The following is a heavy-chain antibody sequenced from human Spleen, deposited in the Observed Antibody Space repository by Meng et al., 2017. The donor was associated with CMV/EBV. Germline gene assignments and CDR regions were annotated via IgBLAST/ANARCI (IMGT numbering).Heavy chain of an antibody. V-gene: IGHV4-39*07. Sequence: SETLSLTCTVSGGSISSSSYYWGWIRQPPGKGLEWIGSIYYSGSTYYNPSLKSRVTISVDTSKNQFSLKLSSVTAADTAVYYCARDILGYCGSTSCHKGAFDIWGQGTMVTVSS. D-gene: IGHD2-2*02. CDR1: GGSISSSSYY. CDR3: ARDILGYCGSTSCHKGAFDI. J-gene: IGHJ3*02. CDR2: IYYSGST.